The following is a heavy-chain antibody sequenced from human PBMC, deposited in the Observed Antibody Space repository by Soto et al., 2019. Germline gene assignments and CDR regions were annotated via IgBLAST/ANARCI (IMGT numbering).Heavy chain of an antibody. CDR3: ARALRYFDWLPRGRAFDI. D-gene: IGHD3-9*01. Sequence: QVQLVQSGAEVKKPGASVKVSCKASGYTFTGYYMHWVRQAPGQGLEWMGWINPNSGGTNYAQKFQGWVTMTRDTSISTAYMELSRLRSDDTAVYYCARALRYFDWLPRGRAFDIWGQGTMVTVSS. J-gene: IGHJ3*02. V-gene: IGHV1-2*04. CDR1: GYTFTGYY. CDR2: INPNSGGT.